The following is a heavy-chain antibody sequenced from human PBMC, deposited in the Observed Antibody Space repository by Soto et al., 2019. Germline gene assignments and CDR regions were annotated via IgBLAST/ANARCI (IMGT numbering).Heavy chain of an antibody. CDR1: GYTFTSYG. CDR3: ARTEATGTPYYFDY. V-gene: IGHV1-18*01. D-gene: IGHD1-7*01. CDR2: ISAYNSNT. Sequence: ASVKVSCKASGYTFTSYGISWVRQAPGQGLEWMGWISAYNSNTNYAQKLQGRVTMTTDTSTSTAYMELRSLRSDDTAVYYCARTEATGTPYYFDYWGQGTLVTVSS. J-gene: IGHJ4*02.